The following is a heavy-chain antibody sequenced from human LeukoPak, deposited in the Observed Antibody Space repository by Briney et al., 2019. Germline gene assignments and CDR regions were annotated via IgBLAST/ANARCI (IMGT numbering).Heavy chain of an antibody. CDR3: ARNIWFGESSDAFDI. CDR2: INPKSGGT. D-gene: IGHD3-10*01. Sequence: ASVKVPCKASGYSFSGYYMHWVRQAPGQGLEWMGWINPKSGGTNYAQKFQGRVTMTRDTSISTAYMELSRLRSDDTAVYYCARNIWFGESSDAFDIWGQGTMVTVSS. V-gene: IGHV1-2*02. J-gene: IGHJ3*02. CDR1: GYSFSGYY.